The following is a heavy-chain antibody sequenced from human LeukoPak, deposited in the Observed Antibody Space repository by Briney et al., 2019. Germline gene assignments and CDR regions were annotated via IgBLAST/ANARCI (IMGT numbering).Heavy chain of an antibody. CDR2: IKQDGSEK. Sequence: PGGSLRLSCAASGFTFSSYWMSWVRQAPGKGLEWVDNIKQDGSEKYYVDSVKGRFTISRDNAKNSLYLQMNSLRAEDTAVFYCARRGVYGSGAYYFDYWGQGTLVTVSS. V-gene: IGHV3-7*01. J-gene: IGHJ4*02. CDR3: ARRGVYGSGAYYFDY. CDR1: GFTFSSYW. D-gene: IGHD3-10*01.